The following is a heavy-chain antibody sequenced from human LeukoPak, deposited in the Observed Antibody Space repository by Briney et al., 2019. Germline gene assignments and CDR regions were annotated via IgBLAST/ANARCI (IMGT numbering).Heavy chain of an antibody. Sequence: GGSLRLSCAASGFTFSSYGMSWVRQAPGKGLEWVSAIVGSAGHTYYADSVKGRFTTSRDNSKNMLYLQMNSLRAEDTALYYCAKDLRVHWGQGTLVTVSS. V-gene: IGHV3-23*01. J-gene: IGHJ4*02. CDR1: GFTFSSYG. D-gene: IGHD3-10*01. CDR2: IVGSAGHT. CDR3: AKDLRVH.